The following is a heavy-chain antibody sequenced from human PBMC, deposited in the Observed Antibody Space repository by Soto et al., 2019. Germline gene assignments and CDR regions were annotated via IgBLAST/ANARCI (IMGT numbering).Heavy chain of an antibody. J-gene: IGHJ4*02. V-gene: IGHV3-23*01. Sequence: GGSLSPSCEALGFPFTNFPLTWARQALGKGLEWVSVISGTGDTTYNADSVKGRFTISRDNSMNTAFLQMNSLRAEDTALYYCAKGYCSSTSCSFDYWGQGTLVTVSS. CDR2: ISGTGDTT. CDR3: AKGYCSSTSCSFDY. CDR1: GFPFTNFP. D-gene: IGHD2-2*01.